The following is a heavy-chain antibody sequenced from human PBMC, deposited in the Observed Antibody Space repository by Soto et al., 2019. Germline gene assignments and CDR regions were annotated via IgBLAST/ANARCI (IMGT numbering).Heavy chain of an antibody. Sequence: QVQLVQSGDEVRKPGPSVKVSCKASGYIFVNYGIAWVRQSPGQGLEWMGWISPYSGNTHYAGKVQGRLTMTTDTSTSTAYMDLGSLTSDDTAVYYCAMMDNYVTPTPQDVWGKGTTVTVSS. CDR2: ISPYSGNT. D-gene: IGHD3-16*01. V-gene: IGHV1-18*01. CDR1: GYIFVNYG. CDR3: AMMDNYVTPTPQDV. J-gene: IGHJ6*04.